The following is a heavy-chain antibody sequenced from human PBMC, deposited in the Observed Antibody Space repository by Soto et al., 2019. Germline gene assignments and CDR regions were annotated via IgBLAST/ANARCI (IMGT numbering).Heavy chain of an antibody. V-gene: IGHV3-30*18. J-gene: IGHJ4*02. CDR3: AKDQDYGDYGGYFDY. D-gene: IGHD4-17*01. Sequence: QVQLVESGGGVVQPGRSLRLSCAASGFTFSSYGMHWVRQAPGKGLEWGAVISYDGSNKYYADSVKGRFTISRDNSKNTLYLQMISLRAEDTAGYYCAKDQDYGDYGGYFDYWGQGTLVTVSS. CDR1: GFTFSSYG. CDR2: ISYDGSNK.